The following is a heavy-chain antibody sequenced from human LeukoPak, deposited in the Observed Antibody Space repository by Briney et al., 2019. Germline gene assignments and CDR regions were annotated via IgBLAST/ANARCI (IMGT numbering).Heavy chain of an antibody. CDR3: ITIGGDDAFDI. V-gene: IGHV1-24*01. CDR1: AYALTELS. CDR2: FDPEDGET. Sequence: ASVKVSCKVSAYALTELSMHWVRQAPGKGLEWMGGFDPEDGETIYAQKFQGRVTMTEDTSTDTAYMQLSILISDDTYVYYCITIGGDDAFDIWGQGTMVTVSS. D-gene: IGHD3-9*01. J-gene: IGHJ3*02.